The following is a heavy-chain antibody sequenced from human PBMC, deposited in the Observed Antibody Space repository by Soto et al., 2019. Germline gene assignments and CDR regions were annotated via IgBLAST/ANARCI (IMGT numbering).Heavy chain of an antibody. CDR3: ARDSTTWFPYYGIDV. J-gene: IGHJ6*02. CDR1: GDSLDYYY. CDR2: VSDSGRT. D-gene: IGHD2-2*01. Sequence: SETLSLTCTVSGDSLDYYYWSWIRQPPGKGLEWIGDVSDSGRTNYNPSLRSRVTISVDTSKNQFSLKLDSVTAADTAVYYCARDSTTWFPYYGIDVWDQGPTVTVYS. V-gene: IGHV4-59*01.